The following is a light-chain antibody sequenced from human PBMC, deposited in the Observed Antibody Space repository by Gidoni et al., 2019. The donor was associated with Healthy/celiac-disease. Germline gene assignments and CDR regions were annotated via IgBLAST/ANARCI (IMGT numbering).Light chain of an antibody. CDR1: SGINVGTYR. CDR2: YKSDSDK. V-gene: IGLV5-45*02. CDR3: MIWHSSFNV. J-gene: IGLJ1*01. Sequence: QAVLTQPSSLSASPGASASLTCTLRSGINVGTYRIYWYQQKPGSPPQYLLRYKSDSDKQQGSGVPSRFSGSKDASANAGILLISGLQSEDEADYYCMIWHSSFNVFGTGTKVTVL.